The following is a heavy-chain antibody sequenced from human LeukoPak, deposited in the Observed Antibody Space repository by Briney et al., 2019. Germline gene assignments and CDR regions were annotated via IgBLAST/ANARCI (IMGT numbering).Heavy chain of an antibody. Sequence: SETLSLTCTVSGGSISSYYWSWIRQPPGKGLEWIGYIYYSGSTNYNPSLKSRVTISVDTSKNQFSLWLTSVTAADTAVYYCAKFGDPYYYYGMDVWGQGTTVTVSS. CDR3: AKFGDPYYYYGMDV. V-gene: IGHV4-59*01. CDR2: IYYSGST. CDR1: GGSISSYY. J-gene: IGHJ6*02. D-gene: IGHD3-10*01.